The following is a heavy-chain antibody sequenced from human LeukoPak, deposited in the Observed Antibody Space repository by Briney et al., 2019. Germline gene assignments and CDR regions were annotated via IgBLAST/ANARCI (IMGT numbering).Heavy chain of an antibody. D-gene: IGHD6-13*01. J-gene: IGHJ4*02. CDR2: ISGNGGTT. V-gene: IGHV3-23*01. Sequence: PPGGSLRLSCAASGFTFSSYTMTWVRQAPGKGLEWVSVISGNGGTTYYADSVKGRFTISRDNSKSTLYLQMNSLRVEDTAVYYCAKGRTGYIPDSWGQGTLVTVSS. CDR3: AKGRTGYIPDS. CDR1: GFTFSSYT.